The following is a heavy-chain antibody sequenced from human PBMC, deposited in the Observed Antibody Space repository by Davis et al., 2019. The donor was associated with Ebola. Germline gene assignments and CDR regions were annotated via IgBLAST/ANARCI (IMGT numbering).Heavy chain of an antibody. Sequence: PGGSLRLSCAASGFTFSDYYMSWIRQAPGKGLEWVSYISSSGSTIYYADSVKGRFTISRDNAKNSLYLQMNSLRAEDTAVYYCARTYYDILTGYYHAFDIWGQGTMVTVSS. D-gene: IGHD3-9*01. CDR3: ARTYYDILTGYYHAFDI. CDR1: GFTFSDYY. J-gene: IGHJ3*02. CDR2: ISSSGSTI. V-gene: IGHV3-11*01.